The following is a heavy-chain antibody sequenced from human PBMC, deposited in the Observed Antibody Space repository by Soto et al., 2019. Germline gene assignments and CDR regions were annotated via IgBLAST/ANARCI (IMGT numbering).Heavy chain of an antibody. CDR2: IIPVFDKA. J-gene: IGHJ3*01. D-gene: IGHD2-8*01. V-gene: IGHV1-69*01. CDR1: GGPFGSSA. Sequence: QVQLVQSGADVKKPGSSVKVSCKTSGGPFGSSAISWVRQAPAQGLEWMGEIIPVFDKATYAQNFQGRLTITADEPTGTVFMQLSSLRSEDTAVYFCAILRGDWGDAFDLWGLGTFVTGSS. CDR3: AILRGDWGDAFDL.